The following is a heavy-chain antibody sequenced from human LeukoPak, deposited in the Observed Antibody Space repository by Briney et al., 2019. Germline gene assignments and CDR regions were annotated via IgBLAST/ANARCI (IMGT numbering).Heavy chain of an antibody. CDR2: ISGSGGST. CDR1: GFTFSSYA. Sequence: GGSLRLSCAASGFTFSSYAMSWVRQAPGKGLEWVSAISGSGGSTYYADSVKGWFTISRDNSKNTLYLQMNSLRAEDTAVYHCARETSRGYCSGGSCYSVPTYYYGMDVWGQGTTVTVSS. V-gene: IGHV3-23*01. CDR3: ARETSRGYCSGGSCYSVPTYYYGMDV. D-gene: IGHD2-15*01. J-gene: IGHJ6*02.